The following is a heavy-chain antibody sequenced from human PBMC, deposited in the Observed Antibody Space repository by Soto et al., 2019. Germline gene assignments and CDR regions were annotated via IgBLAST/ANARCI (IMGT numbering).Heavy chain of an antibody. CDR1: GGSISSSSYY. V-gene: IGHV4-39*01. J-gene: IGHJ4*02. Sequence: QLQLQESGPGLVKPSETLSLTCTVSGGSISSSSYYWGWIRQPPGKGLEWIGSIYYSGSTYYNPSLKSRVTISVDTSKNQFSLKLSSVTAADTAVYYCARHHYRGSSGVDYWGQGTLVTVSS. D-gene: IGHD6-19*01. CDR3: ARHHYRGSSGVDY. CDR2: IYYSGST.